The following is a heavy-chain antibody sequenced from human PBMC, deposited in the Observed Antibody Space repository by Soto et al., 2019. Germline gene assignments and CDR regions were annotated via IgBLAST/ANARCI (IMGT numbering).Heavy chain of an antibody. V-gene: IGHV3-30*18. CDR3: AKGYSSGWVGYYFDY. Sequence: QVHLVESGGGVVQPGRSLRLSCAASGFTFSSYGMHWVRQAPGKGLEWVAVISYDGSYKYYADSVKGRFTISRDNSKNTLYLQMNSLRAEDTAVYYCAKGYSSGWVGYYFDYWGQGTLVTVSS. CDR1: GFTFSSYG. J-gene: IGHJ4*02. D-gene: IGHD6-19*01. CDR2: ISYDGSYK.